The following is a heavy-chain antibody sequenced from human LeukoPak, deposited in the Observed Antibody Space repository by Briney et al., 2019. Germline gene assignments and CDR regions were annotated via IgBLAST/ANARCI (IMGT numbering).Heavy chain of an antibody. Sequence: SETLSLTCTVSGGSISSYYWSWIRQPPGKGLEWIGHIYKIGTTNYNPSLKSRLTISADTSKNQFSLQLRSVTAADTAVYYCVIGVGWQPDYWGQGALVTVSS. D-gene: IGHD2-15*01. CDR3: VIGVGWQPDY. J-gene: IGHJ4*02. CDR2: IYKIGTT. V-gene: IGHV4-59*01. CDR1: GGSISSYY.